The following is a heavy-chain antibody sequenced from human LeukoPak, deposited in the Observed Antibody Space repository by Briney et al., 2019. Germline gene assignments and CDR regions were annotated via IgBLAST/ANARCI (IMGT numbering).Heavy chain of an antibody. CDR3: ARASAAAGLFDY. CDR2: IYHSGST. J-gene: IGHJ4*02. CDR1: GGSISSGGYY. V-gene: IGHV4-30-2*05. Sequence: SETLSFTCTVSGGSISSGGYYWSWIRQPPGKGLEWIGYIYHSGSTYYNPSLKSRVTISVDTSKNQFSLKLSSVTAADTAVYYCARASAAAGLFDYWGQGTLVTVSS. D-gene: IGHD6-13*01.